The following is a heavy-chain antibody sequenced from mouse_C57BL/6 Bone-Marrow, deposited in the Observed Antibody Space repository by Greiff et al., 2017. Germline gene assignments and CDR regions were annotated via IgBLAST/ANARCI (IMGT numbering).Heavy chain of an antibody. CDR2: IYPGSGST. D-gene: IGHD1-1*02. J-gene: IGHJ2*01. V-gene: IGHV1-55*01. CDR3: ARSYGFDY. Sequence: QVQLQQPGAELVKPGASVKMSCKASGYTFTSYWITWVKQRPGQGLEWIGDIYPGSGSTNYNEKFKSKATLTVDKSSSTAYMQLSSLTSEESAVYYCARSYGFDYWGQGTTLTVSS. CDR1: GYTFTSYW.